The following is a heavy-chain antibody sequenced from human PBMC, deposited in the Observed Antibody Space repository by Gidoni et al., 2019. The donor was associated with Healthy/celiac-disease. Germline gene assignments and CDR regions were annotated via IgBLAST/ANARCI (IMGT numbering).Heavy chain of an antibody. CDR1: GFTFTSSA. V-gene: IGHV1-58*02. CDR3: AAVSGFADDAFDI. J-gene: IGHJ3*02. Sequence: QMQLVQSGPEVQKPGTQVKVSCTASGFTFTSSAMQWVRQARGQRLEWIGWIVVGSGNTNYAQKFQERVTITRDLSTSTAYMELSSLRSEDTAVYYCAAVSGFADDAFDIWGQGTMVTVSS. CDR2: IVVGSGNT. D-gene: IGHD5-12*01.